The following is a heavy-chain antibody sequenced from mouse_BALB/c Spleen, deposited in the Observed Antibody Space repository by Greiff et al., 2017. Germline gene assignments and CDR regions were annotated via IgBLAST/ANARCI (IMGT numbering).Heavy chain of an antibody. CDR2: ISSGGSYT. CDR3: ARQDYGYDYAMDY. V-gene: IGHV5-6*01. Sequence: EVKVVESGGDLVKPGGSLKLSCAASGFTFSSYGMSWVRPTPDKRLEWVATISSGGSYTYYPDSVKGRFTISRDNAKNTLYLQMSSLKSEDTAMYYCARQDYGYDYAMDYGGQGTSGTVAS. CDR1: GFTFSSYG. J-gene: IGHJ4*01. D-gene: IGHD1-2*01.